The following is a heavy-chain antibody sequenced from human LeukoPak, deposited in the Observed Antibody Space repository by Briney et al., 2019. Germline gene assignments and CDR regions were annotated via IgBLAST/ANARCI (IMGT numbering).Heavy chain of an antibody. CDR2: ISGSGGST. V-gene: IGHV3-23*01. CDR3: AKDMAAGTEWVVYHYMDV. D-gene: IGHD6-13*01. J-gene: IGHJ6*03. Sequence: GGSLRLSCAASGFTFSSYAMSWVRQAPGKGLEWVSAISGSGGSTYYADSVKGRFTISRDNSKNTLYLQMNSLRAEDTAVYYCAKDMAAGTEWVVYHYMDVWGKGTTVTVSS. CDR1: GFTFSSYA.